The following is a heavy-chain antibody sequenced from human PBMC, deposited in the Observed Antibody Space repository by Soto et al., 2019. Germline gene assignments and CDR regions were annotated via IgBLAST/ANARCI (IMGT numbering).Heavy chain of an antibody. D-gene: IGHD5-18*01. Sequence: SETLSLTCTVSGGSISGYYWSWIRQPPGKGLEWIGYMYNTGSTVYNPSFKSRVTISVDTSKNQFSLKLSSVTAADTAVYYCARRYGSCIDYWGPGTLVTVSS. CDR2: MYNTGST. V-gene: IGHV4-59*08. CDR1: GGSISGYY. J-gene: IGHJ4*02. CDR3: ARRYGSCIDY.